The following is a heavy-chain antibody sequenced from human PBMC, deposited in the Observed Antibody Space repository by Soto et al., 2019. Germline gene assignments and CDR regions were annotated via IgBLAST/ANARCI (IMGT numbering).Heavy chain of an antibody. Sequence: QVQLVQSGAEARVPGASVKVSCKASGYSFTGLDINWVRQTTGQGLEWMGWMEPSSGRTGYAQKFQGRVTMTRDTSINTAYMELSSLTSDDTAFYYCARGVTAGVDYWRQGTLVTVSS. J-gene: IGHJ4*02. V-gene: IGHV1-8*01. D-gene: IGHD1-26*01. CDR3: ARGVTAGVDY. CDR1: GYSFTGLD. CDR2: MEPSSGRT.